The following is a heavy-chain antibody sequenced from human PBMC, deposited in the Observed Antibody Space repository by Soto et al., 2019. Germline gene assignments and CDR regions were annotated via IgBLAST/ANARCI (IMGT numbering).Heavy chain of an antibody. CDR1: GFTFSDYW. CDR3: ANDPPSQGIDH. J-gene: IGHJ4*02. CDR2: ISPDGSVT. D-gene: IGHD3-10*01. V-gene: IGHV3-74*01. Sequence: PGGSLRLSCEATGFTFSDYWMHWGRQAPGKGLVWVSRISPDGSVTNYAHSVKGRFTISRDNTKNTLFLQMNSLRAEDTAVYYCANDPPSQGIDHWGQGTLVTVSS.